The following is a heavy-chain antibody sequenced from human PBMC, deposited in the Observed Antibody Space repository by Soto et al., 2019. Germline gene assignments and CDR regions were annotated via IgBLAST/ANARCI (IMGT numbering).Heavy chain of an antibody. CDR3: ARDRGNYDILTGYIFYYYYYGMDV. D-gene: IGHD3-9*01. J-gene: IGHJ6*02. CDR2: ISYDGSNK. Sequence: QVQLVESGGGVVQPGRSLRLSCAASGFTFSSYAMHWVRQAPGKGLEWVAVISYDGSNKYYADSVKGRFTISRDNSKNTLYLQMNSLRAEDTAVYYCARDRGNYDILTGYIFYYYYYGMDVWAKGPRSPSP. V-gene: IGHV3-30-3*01. CDR1: GFTFSSYA.